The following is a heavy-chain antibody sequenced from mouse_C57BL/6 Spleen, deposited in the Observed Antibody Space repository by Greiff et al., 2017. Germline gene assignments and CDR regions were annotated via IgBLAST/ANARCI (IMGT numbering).Heavy chain of an antibody. CDR3: ARGDSSGYTWFAY. V-gene: IGHV1-52*01. Sequence: QVQLQQPGAELVRPGSSVKLSCKASGYTFTSYWMHWVKQRPIQGLEWIGNIDPSDSDTHYNQKFKDKATLTVDKSSSTADMQLSSLTSEYSAVYYCARGDSSGYTWFAYWGQGTLVTVSA. D-gene: IGHD3-2*02. J-gene: IGHJ3*01. CDR1: GYTFTSYW. CDR2: IDPSDSDT.